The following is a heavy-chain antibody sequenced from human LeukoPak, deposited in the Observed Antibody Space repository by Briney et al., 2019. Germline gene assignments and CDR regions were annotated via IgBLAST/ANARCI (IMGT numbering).Heavy chain of an antibody. V-gene: IGHV1-2*02. J-gene: IGHJ4*02. Sequence: GASVKVSFKASGYTFIDYYIHWVRQAPGQGLEWMGSVNPNSDVTNYAQNFQGRVTMTRDTFIRTAYMELSRLTSDDTAVYYCARGRSFGELGVYWGQGTLLTVSS. CDR2: VNPNSDVT. CDR1: GYTFIDYY. D-gene: IGHD3-10*01. CDR3: ARGRSFGELGVY.